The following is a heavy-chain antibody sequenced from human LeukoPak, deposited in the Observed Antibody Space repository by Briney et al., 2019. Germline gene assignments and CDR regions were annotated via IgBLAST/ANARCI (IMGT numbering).Heavy chain of an antibody. V-gene: IGHV3-23*01. CDR1: GFTFSSYG. CDR3: AKDRLAVAGYPAPYDY. J-gene: IGHJ4*02. Sequence: GGSLRLSCAASGFTFSSYGMSWVRQAPGKGLEWVSAISGSGGSTYYADSVKGRFTISRDNSKNTLYLQMNSLRAEDTAVYYCAKDRLAVAGYPAPYDYWGQGTLVTVSS. CDR2: ISGSGGST. D-gene: IGHD6-19*01.